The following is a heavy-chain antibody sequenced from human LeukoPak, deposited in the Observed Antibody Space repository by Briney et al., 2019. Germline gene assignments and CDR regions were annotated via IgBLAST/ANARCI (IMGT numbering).Heavy chain of an antibody. CDR2: IKSKTDGGTT. CDR1: GFTFCNAW. Sequence: GGSLRLSCADSGFTFCNAWMSWVRHAPGKGRECGGRIKSKTDGGTTEYAAPVKGRFPISRDDSTNTLYLQMDSQKSEHTSMYYCTTIVVVPAATPQSVHDAFDISGQG. V-gene: IGHV3-15*01. CDR3: TTIVVVPAATPQSVHDAFDI. D-gene: IGHD2-2*01. J-gene: IGHJ3*02.